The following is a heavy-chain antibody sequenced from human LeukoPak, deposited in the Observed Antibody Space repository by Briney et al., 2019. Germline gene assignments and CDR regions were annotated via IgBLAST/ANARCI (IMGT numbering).Heavy chain of an antibody. CDR2: VIDSDFNEANGDIT. J-gene: IGHJ3*01. CDR1: GASINKDY. Sequence: SETLSLTCTVSGASINKDYWAWIRQPPGRGLEWIGYVIDSDFNEANGDITNYNPSLKTRVTTSRDTPKNQFSLKLSSMTAADTTIYYCVRASADSGGAFDVWGHGTAVTVSS. D-gene: IGHD2-15*01. CDR3: VRASADSGGAFDV. V-gene: IGHV4-59*01.